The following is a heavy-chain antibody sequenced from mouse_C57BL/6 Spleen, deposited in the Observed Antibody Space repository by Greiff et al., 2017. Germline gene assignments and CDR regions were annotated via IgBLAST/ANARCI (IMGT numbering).Heavy chain of an antibody. CDR3: ARHFTTVVATDWYFDV. V-gene: IGHV5-6*01. CDR1: GFTFSSYG. Sequence: EVQRVESGGDLVKPGGSLKLSCAASGFTFSSYGMSWVRQTPDKRLEWVATISSGGSYTYYPDSVKGRFTISRDNAKNTLYLQMSSLKSEDTAMYYCARHFTTVVATDWYFDVWGTGTTVTVSS. D-gene: IGHD1-1*01. J-gene: IGHJ1*03. CDR2: ISSGGSYT.